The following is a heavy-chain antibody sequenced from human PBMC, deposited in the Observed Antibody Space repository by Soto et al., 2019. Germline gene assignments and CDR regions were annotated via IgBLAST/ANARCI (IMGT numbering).Heavy chain of an antibody. V-gene: IGHV4-4*07. CDR3: ARAVITGTTGYYFDY. J-gene: IGHJ4*02. D-gene: IGHD1-7*01. Sequence: PSETLSLTCTVSGGSFSNYYYTWIRQPAGKGLEWIGRIFTTGITNYNPSLKSRVTMSVDTSKRHFSLRLTSVTAADTAVYYCARAVITGTTGYYFDYWGQGTLVTVSS. CDR2: IFTTGIT. CDR1: GGSFSNYY.